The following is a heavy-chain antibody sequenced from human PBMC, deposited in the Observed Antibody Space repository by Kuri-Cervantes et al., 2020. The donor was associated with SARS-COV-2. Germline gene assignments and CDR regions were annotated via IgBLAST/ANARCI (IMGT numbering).Heavy chain of an antibody. CDR2: ISGSGGST. CDR3: AMGAANSYMDV. CDR1: GSTFSSYA. J-gene: IGHJ6*03. D-gene: IGHD3-16*01. Sequence: ETLSLTCAASGSTFSSYAMSWVRQAPGKGLEWVSTISGSGGSTYYADSVKGRFTISRDNSKNTLYLQMNSLRAEDTAVYYCAMGAANSYMDVWGRGTTVTVSS. V-gene: IGHV3-23*01.